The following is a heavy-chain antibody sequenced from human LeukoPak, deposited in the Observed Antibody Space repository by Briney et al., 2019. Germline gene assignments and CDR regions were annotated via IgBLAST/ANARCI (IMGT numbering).Heavy chain of an antibody. D-gene: IGHD6-6*01. J-gene: IGHJ6*03. CDR2: INPSGGST. CDR3: ARDPPGYSSSSDPYYYYYMDV. CDR1: GYTFTSYY. V-gene: IGHV1-46*01. Sequence: ASVKVSCKASGYTFTSYYMHWVRQAPGQGLEWMGIINPSGGSTSYAQKFQGRVTITADESTSTAYMELSSLRSEDTAVYYCARDPPGYSSSSDPYYYYYMDVWGKGTTVTVSS.